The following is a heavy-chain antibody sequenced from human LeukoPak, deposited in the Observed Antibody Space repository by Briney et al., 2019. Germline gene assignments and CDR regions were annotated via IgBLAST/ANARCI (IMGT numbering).Heavy chain of an antibody. J-gene: IGHJ3*02. CDR1: GFTVSSNY. CDR3: ARDFLGVVPAAAVGAFDI. CDR2: IYSGGST. Sequence: GGSLRLSCVASGFTVSSNYMSWVRQAPGKGLEWVSAIYSGGSTYYADSVKGRFTISRDNSKNTLYLQMNSLRAEDTAVYYCARDFLGVVPAAAVGAFDIWGQGTMVTVPS. D-gene: IGHD2-2*01. V-gene: IGHV3-53*01.